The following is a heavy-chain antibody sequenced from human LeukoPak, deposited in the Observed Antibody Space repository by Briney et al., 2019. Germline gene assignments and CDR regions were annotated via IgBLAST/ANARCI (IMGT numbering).Heavy chain of an antibody. D-gene: IGHD5-24*01. J-gene: IGHJ4*02. Sequence: GGSLRLSCAVSGFTFSSSWMTWVRQAPGKGLEWVATMNSDGGQKSYADSVKGRFTISRDNAKNSLYLQMNSLRAEDTAVYYCARNYAYNHFDYWGQGTLVTVSS. V-gene: IGHV3-7*01. CDR3: ARNYAYNHFDY. CDR2: MNSDGGQK. CDR1: GFTFSSSW.